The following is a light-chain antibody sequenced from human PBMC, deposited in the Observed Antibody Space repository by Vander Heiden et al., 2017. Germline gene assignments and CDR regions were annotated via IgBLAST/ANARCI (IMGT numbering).Light chain of an antibody. V-gene: IGKV3-15*01. Sequence: EIVMTQSPATLSVSPGERATLSCRASQSVSSNLAWYQQKPGKAPRRLILGASTVATGIPARFSGSGSGTEFTLTISSLQSEDFAVYYCQQDNSWLYTFGRGTKVEIK. CDR3: QQDNSWLYT. CDR2: GAS. J-gene: IGKJ2*01. CDR1: QSVSSN.